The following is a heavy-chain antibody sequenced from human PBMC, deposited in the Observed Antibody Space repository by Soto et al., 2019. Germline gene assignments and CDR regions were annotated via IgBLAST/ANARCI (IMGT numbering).Heavy chain of an antibody. CDR2: ISGSGGST. J-gene: IGHJ4*02. CDR1: GFTFSSYA. V-gene: IGHV3-23*01. D-gene: IGHD2-21*02. CDR3: AKSGLYCGDDCYFPYYFDY. Sequence: PGGSLRLSCSASGFTFSSYAMTWVRQAPGKGLEWVSGISGSGGSTYYADSVKGRFTISRDKSKNTLYLQMNSLRAEDTAVYYCAKSGLYCGDDCYFPYYFDYWGQGTLVTVSS.